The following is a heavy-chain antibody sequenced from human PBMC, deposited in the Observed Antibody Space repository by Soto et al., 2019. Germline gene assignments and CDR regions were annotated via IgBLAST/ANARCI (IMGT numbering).Heavy chain of an antibody. CDR1: GGSFIGYY. CDR3: ARKLPSSYYFDY. J-gene: IGHJ4*02. D-gene: IGHD2-15*01. Sequence: SETLSLTCAVYGGSFIGYYWSWIRQPPGKGLEWIGEINHSGSTNYNPSLKSRVTISVDTSKNQFSLKLSSVTAADTAVYYCARKLPSSYYFDYWGQGTLVTVSS. CDR2: INHSGST. V-gene: IGHV4-34*01.